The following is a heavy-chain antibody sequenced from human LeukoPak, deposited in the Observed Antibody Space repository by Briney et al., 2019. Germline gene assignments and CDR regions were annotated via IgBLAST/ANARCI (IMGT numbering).Heavy chain of an antibody. Sequence: PGGSLRLSCAASGFTFSSYSMTWVRQAPGKGLEWVSSISSSSSYIYYADSVKGRFTISRDNAKNSLYLQMNSLRAEDTAVYYCARSAAAGGLVDYWGQGTLVTVSS. CDR1: GFTFSSYS. CDR3: ARSAAAGGLVDY. CDR2: ISSSSSYI. D-gene: IGHD6-13*01. V-gene: IGHV3-21*01. J-gene: IGHJ4*02.